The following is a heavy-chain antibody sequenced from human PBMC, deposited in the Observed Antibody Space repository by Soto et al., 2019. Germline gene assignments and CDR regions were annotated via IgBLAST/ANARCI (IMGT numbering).Heavy chain of an antibody. CDR3: ARGITMVRGVNLYYYYVMDV. Sequence: TLSLTCTVSGGSISSGDYYWSWIRQPPGKGLEWIGYIYYSGSTYYNPSLKSRVTISVDTSKNQFSLKLSSVTAADTAVYYCARGITMVRGVNLYYYYVMDVWAQGTTVTVSS. D-gene: IGHD3-10*01. J-gene: IGHJ6*02. CDR1: GGSISSGDYY. CDR2: IYYSGST. V-gene: IGHV4-30-4*01.